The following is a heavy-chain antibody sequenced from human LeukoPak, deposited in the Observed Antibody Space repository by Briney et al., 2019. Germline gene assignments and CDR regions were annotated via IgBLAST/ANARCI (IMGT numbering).Heavy chain of an antibody. CDR1: GFTVSSNF. J-gene: IGHJ4*02. D-gene: IGHD6-19*01. V-gene: IGHV3-53*01. CDR2: IYSDGST. CDR3: ARSGSGWFDF. Sequence: GGSLRLSCAASGFTVSSNFMSWVRQTPEKGLEWVSVIYSDGSTYYADSVKGRFTISRDNSKNTLYHQMNSLRAEDSAVYYCARSGSGWFDFWGQGTLVTVSS.